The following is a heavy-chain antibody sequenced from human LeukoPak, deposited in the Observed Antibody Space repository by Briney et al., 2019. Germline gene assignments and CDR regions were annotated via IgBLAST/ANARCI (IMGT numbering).Heavy chain of an antibody. CDR3: ARNIGGTYFYFDY. CDR2: INTDGSST. J-gene: IGHJ4*02. D-gene: IGHD1-26*01. Sequence: GGSLRLSCAASGFTFSSYWIHWVRQAPGKGLVWVSRINTDGSSTSYADSVKGRFTISRDNAKNTLYLQMNNLRAEDTAVYYCARNIGGTYFYFDYWGQGTRVTVSS. CDR1: GFTFSSYW. V-gene: IGHV3-74*01.